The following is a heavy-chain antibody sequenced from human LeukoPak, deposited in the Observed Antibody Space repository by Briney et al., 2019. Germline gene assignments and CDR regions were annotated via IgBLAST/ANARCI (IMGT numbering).Heavy chain of an antibody. CDR1: RYTFTGYY. CDR3: ARDLGYYGSGSYYPNY. J-gene: IGHJ4*02. CDR2: INPNSGGT. D-gene: IGHD3-10*01. Sequence: GASVNVSCKASRYTFTGYYMHWVRQAPGQGLEWMGWINPNSGGTNYAQKFQGRVTMTRDTSISTAYMELSRLRSDDTAVYYCARDLGYYGSGSYYPNYWGQGTLVTVSS. V-gene: IGHV1-2*02.